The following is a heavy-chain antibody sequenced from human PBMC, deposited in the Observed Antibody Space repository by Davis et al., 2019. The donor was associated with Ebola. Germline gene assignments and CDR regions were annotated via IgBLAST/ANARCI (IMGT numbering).Heavy chain of an antibody. CDR1: GGSITTYY. V-gene: IGHV4-4*07. D-gene: IGHD4-23*01. J-gene: IGHJ3*02. Sequence: PSETLSLTCTVSGGSITTYYWSWLRQPAGKGLEWIGRIYTSGDTKYTPSLKSRVAMSVDRSKNQFSLTPKSVTAADTAVYYCARDYPTTVEDVFDIWGQGTMVIVSS. CDR2: IYTSGDT. CDR3: ARDYPTTVEDVFDI.